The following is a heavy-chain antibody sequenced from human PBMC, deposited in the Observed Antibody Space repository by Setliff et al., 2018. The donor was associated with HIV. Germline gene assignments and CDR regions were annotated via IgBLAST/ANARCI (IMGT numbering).Heavy chain of an antibody. V-gene: IGHV4-39*01. J-gene: IGHJ4*02. CDR1: GGSIRSSTYY. D-gene: IGHD5-18*01. CDR3: ARRDGYSYGFYFDY. Sequence: SETLSLTCTVSGGSIRSSTYYWGWIRQPPGKGLEWIGTIYYSGSTYYNPSLKSRLTISVDTSKNQFSLKLSSVTAADTAVYYCARRDGYSYGFYFDYWGQGTLVTVSS. CDR2: IYYSGST.